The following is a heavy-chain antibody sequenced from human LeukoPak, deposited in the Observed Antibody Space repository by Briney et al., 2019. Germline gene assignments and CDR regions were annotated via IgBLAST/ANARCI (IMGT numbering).Heavy chain of an antibody. J-gene: IGHJ6*02. CDR3: ARGGGYCSGGSCYLGREYYYYGMDV. D-gene: IGHD2-15*01. CDR1: GGSFRGYY. V-gene: IGHV4-34*01. CDR2: INHSGST. Sequence: SETLSLTCAVYGGSFRGYYWSWIRQPPGKGLEWIGEINHSGSTNYNPSLKSRVTISVDTSKNQFSLKLSSVTAADTAVYYCARGGGYCSGGSCYLGREYYYYGMDVWGQGTTVTVSS.